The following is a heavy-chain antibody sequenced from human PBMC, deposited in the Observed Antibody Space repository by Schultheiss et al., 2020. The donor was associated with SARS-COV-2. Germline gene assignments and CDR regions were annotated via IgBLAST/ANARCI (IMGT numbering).Heavy chain of an antibody. V-gene: IGHV4-59*08. D-gene: IGHD3-22*01. Sequence: SETLSLTYTVSGGSISSYYWSWIRQPPGKGLEWIGYVYYSGSTNYNPSLKSRVTISVDTSKNQFSLKLSSVTAADTAVYYCARQFYYYDSSGRDAFDIWGQGTLVTGSS. J-gene: IGHJ3*02. CDR3: ARQFYYYDSSGRDAFDI. CDR2: VYYSGST. CDR1: GGSISSYY.